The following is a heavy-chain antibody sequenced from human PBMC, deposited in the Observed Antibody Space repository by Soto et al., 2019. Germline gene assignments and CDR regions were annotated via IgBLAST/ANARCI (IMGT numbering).Heavy chain of an antibody. Sequence: SVKVSFKASGGTFSSYAISWLRQAPGQGLEWMGGIIPIFGTANYAQKFQGRVTITADESTSTAYMELSSLRSEDTAVYYCASILLRYCSSTSCYLEKWFDPWGQGTLVTVSS. J-gene: IGHJ5*02. CDR2: IIPIFGTA. V-gene: IGHV1-69*13. CDR1: GGTFSSYA. CDR3: ASILLRYCSSTSCYLEKWFDP. D-gene: IGHD2-2*01.